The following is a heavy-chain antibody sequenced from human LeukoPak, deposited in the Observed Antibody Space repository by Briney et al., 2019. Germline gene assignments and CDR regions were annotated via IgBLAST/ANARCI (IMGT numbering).Heavy chain of an antibody. Sequence: GGSLRLSCAASGFTFSSYAMHWVRQAPGKGLEWVAVISYDGSNKYYADSVKGRFTISRDNSKSTLYLQMNSLRAEDTAVYYCVRDPIKGPIDSSGYLNGFDYWGQGTLVTVSS. CDR2: ISYDGSNK. CDR1: GFTFSSYA. J-gene: IGHJ4*02. D-gene: IGHD3-22*01. CDR3: VRDPIKGPIDSSGYLNGFDY. V-gene: IGHV3-30-3*01.